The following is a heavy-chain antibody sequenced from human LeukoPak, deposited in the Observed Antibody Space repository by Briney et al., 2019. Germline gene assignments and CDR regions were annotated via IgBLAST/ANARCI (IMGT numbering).Heavy chain of an antibody. CDR2: IYYSGST. CDR3: ARLAMIVVGSDAFDI. CDR1: GGSISSSSYY. D-gene: IGHD3-22*01. V-gene: IGHV4-39*01. J-gene: IGHJ3*02. Sequence: SETLSLTCTVSGGSISSSSYYWGWIRQPPGKGLEWIGSIYYSGSTYYNPSLRSRVTISVDTSKNQFSLKLSSVTVADTAVYYCARLAMIVVGSDAFDIWGQGTMDTVSS.